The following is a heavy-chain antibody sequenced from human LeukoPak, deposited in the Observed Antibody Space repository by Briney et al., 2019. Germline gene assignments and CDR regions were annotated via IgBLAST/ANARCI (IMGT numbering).Heavy chain of an antibody. CDR1: GVSIRSSSFY. V-gene: IGHV4-39*01. J-gene: IGHJ4*02. CDR2: IYYSGST. Sequence: PSDTLSLTCSVSGVSIRSSSFYWGWIRQPPGKGLEWIGTIYYSGSTYYRPSLKSRVTMSVDTSKNQFSLRLSSVTAADTAVYYCARGLRWDLTISGTSTFDYWGQGSLVTVSS. CDR3: ARGLRWDLTISGTSTFDY. D-gene: IGHD1-26*01.